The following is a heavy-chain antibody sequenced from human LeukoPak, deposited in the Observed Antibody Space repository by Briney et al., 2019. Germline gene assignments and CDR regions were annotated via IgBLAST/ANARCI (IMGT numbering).Heavy chain of an antibody. J-gene: IGHJ4*02. Sequence: GGSLRLSCAASGLTFSSYWMSWVRQAPGKGLEWVANIKQDGSEKHYVDSVKGRFTISRDNAKNSLYLQINSLRAEDTAVYYCASPGRYCSSTSCYGWFDYWGQGTLVTVSS. CDR1: GLTFSSYW. D-gene: IGHD2-2*01. CDR3: ASPGRYCSSTSCYGWFDY. CDR2: IKQDGSEK. V-gene: IGHV3-7*01.